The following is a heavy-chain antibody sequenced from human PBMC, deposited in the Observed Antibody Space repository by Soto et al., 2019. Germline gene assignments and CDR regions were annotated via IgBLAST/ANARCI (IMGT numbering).Heavy chain of an antibody. CDR1: GDSISTYY. D-gene: IGHD6-19*01. V-gene: IGHV4-59*08. J-gene: IGHJ4*02. CDR3: VRHGARSGWPFRN. CDR2: IYYTGST. Sequence: QVQLQESGPGLVKPSETLSLTCTVSGDSISTYYWRWIRQPPGKGLEWIGYIYYTGSTKYNPSLNIRFTISVATSHNHSSLNLTAVTAADTAVYYCVRHGARSGWPFRNWGQGTLVTVSS.